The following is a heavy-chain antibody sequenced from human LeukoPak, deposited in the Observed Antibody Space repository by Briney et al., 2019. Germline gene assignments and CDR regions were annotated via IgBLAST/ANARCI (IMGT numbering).Heavy chain of an antibody. CDR2: ISSSGSTI. J-gene: IGHJ4*02. D-gene: IGHD3-9*01. CDR3: ARALRYFDWLFGHDY. Sequence: GGSLRLSCAASGFTFSDYYMSWIRQAPGKGLEWVSYISSSGSTIYYADSVKGRFTISRDNSKNTLYLQMNSLRAEDTAVYYCARALRYFDWLFGHDYWGQGTLVTVSS. V-gene: IGHV3-11*04. CDR1: GFTFSDYY.